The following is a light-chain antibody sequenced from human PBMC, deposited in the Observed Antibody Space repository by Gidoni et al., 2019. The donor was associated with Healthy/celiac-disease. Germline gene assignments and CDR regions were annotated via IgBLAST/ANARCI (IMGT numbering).Light chain of an antibody. CDR1: QSVSSN. CDR2: GAS. J-gene: IGKJ1*01. CDR3: QQYNNWPPVWT. V-gene: IGKV3-15*01. Sequence: EIVMTQSPATLSVSPGERATLSCRASQSVSSNLAWYQQKPGQAPRLLIYGASTRATGIPARFSGSGSGTEFTLTISSLQSEDFAVDYCQQYNNWPPVWTFGQGTKVEIK.